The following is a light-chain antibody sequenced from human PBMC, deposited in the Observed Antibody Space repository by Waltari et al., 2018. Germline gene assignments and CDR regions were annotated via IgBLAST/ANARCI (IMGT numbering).Light chain of an antibody. CDR1: SSAIGSYNY. CDR2: DVS. CDR3: NSYASSNTRV. Sequence: QSALTQAASVSGSPGQPITISCTGTSSAIGSYNYVSWYQQHPGKAPKLMIYDVSKRPSGVSNRFSGSKSGNTASLTISGLQAEDEADYYCNSYASSNTRVFGGGTKLTVL. J-gene: IGLJ3*02. V-gene: IGLV2-14*03.